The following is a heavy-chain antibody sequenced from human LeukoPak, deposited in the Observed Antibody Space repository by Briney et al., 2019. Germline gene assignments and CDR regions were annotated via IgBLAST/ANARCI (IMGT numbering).Heavy chain of an antibody. CDR3: ARASVGATRWFDP. Sequence: PGGSLRLSCAASGFTFSSYSMNWVRQAPGKGLEWVSSTSSSSSYIYYADSVKGRFTISRDNAKNSLYLQMNSLRAEDTAVYYCARASVGATRWFDPWGQGTLVTVSS. V-gene: IGHV3-21*01. J-gene: IGHJ5*02. CDR2: TSSSSSYI. CDR1: GFTFSSYS. D-gene: IGHD1-26*01.